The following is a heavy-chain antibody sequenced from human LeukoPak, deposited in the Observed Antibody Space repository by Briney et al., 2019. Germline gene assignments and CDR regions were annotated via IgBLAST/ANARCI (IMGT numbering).Heavy chain of an antibody. CDR3: ARHFALSGSYYRNAFDI. V-gene: IGHV5-51*01. Sequence: GESLKISCKASGYTFSTYWIGWVRQMPGKGLEWMGIIYPGDSDTKYSPSFQGQVTMSADKSINTAYLQWSSLKASDTAMYYCARHFALSGSYYRNAFDIWGQGTMVTVSS. J-gene: IGHJ3*02. CDR2: IYPGDSDT. D-gene: IGHD1-26*01. CDR1: GYTFSTYW.